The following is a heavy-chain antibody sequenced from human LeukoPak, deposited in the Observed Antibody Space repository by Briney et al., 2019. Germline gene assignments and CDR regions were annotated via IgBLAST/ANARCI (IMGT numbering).Heavy chain of an antibody. CDR3: ARETPYDILTGYFIYYFDY. CDR2: TYYSGST. Sequence: PSQTLSLTCTVSGGSISRGDYYWSWIRQPPGKGLEWIGYTYYSGSTYYNPSLKSRVTISVDTYKNQFSLKLSSVTVADRAVYYCARETPYDILTGYFIYYFDYWGQGTLVTVSS. D-gene: IGHD3-9*01. V-gene: IGHV4-30-4*01. J-gene: IGHJ4*02. CDR1: GGSISRGDYY.